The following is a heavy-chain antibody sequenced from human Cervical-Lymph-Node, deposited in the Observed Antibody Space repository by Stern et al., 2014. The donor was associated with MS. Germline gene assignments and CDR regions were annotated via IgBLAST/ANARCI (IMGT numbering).Heavy chain of an antibody. Sequence: QVQLQESGPGLVKPSETLSLTCAVSGVSISTYFWSWIRQPPGMTLEWIGYVHTTGGANYNPSLKSRVTISLDTSKNHFSLNLSSVTAADTAVYYCAREEILNLGNLPRDDVFDIWGQGTMVTVSS. CDR3: AREEILNLGNLPRDDVFDI. D-gene: IGHD3-10*01. V-gene: IGHV4-59*01. J-gene: IGHJ3*02. CDR1: GVSISTYF. CDR2: VHTTGGA.